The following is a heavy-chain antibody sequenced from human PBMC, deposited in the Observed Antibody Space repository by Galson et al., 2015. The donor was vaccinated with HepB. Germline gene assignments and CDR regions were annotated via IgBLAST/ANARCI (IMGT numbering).Heavy chain of an antibody. J-gene: IGHJ4*02. D-gene: IGHD1-26*01. CDR2: ISSSSSYT. CDR3: ARWSIVGATKMDY. CDR1: GFTFSDYY. Sequence: SLRLSCAASGFTFSDYYMSWIRQAPGKGLEWVSYISSSSSYTNYADSVKGRFTISRDNAKNSLYLQMNSLRAEDTAVYYCARWSIVGATKMDYWGQGTLVTVSS. V-gene: IGHV3-11*06.